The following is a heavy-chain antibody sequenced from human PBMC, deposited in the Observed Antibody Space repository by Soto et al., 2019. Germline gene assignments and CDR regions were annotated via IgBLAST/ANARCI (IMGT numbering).Heavy chain of an antibody. J-gene: IGHJ6*02. CDR3: ACGYYYGSGSYYPPYYYYGMDV. CDR1: GGTFSSYA. Sequence: QVQLVQSGAEVKKPGSSVKVSCKASGGTFSSYAISWVRQAPGQGLEWMGGIIPIFGTANCAQKFQGRVTITADESTSTAYMELSSLRSEDTAVYYCACGYYYGSGSYYPPYYYYGMDVWGQGTTVTVSS. D-gene: IGHD3-10*01. CDR2: IIPIFGTA. V-gene: IGHV1-69*01.